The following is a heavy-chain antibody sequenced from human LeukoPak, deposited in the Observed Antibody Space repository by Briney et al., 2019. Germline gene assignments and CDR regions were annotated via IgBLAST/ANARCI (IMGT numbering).Heavy chain of an antibody. J-gene: IGHJ4*02. CDR2: IYYSGST. CDR1: GGSISSYY. CDR3: ARRDNSGWNYFDY. V-gene: IGHV4-59*01. Sequence: SETLSLTCTVSGGSISSYYWSRIRQPPGKGLEWIGYIYYSGSTNYNPSLKSRVTISVDTSKNQFSLKLSSVTAADTAVYYCARRDNSGWNYFDYWGQGILVTVSS. D-gene: IGHD6-19*01.